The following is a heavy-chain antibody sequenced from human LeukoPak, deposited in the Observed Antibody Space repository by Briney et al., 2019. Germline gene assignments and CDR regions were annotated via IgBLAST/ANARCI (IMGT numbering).Heavy chain of an antibody. V-gene: IGHV1-18*01. D-gene: IGHD6-6*01. CDR1: GYTFTSYG. J-gene: IGHJ3*02. Sequence: ASVKVSCKASGYTFTSYGISWVRQAPGQGLEWMGWISAYNGNTNYAQKLQGRVTMTTDTSTSTAYMELRSLRSDDTAVYYCAREDLTSIAARLEFDIWGQGTMVTVSS. CDR3: AREDLTSIAARLEFDI. CDR2: ISAYNGNT.